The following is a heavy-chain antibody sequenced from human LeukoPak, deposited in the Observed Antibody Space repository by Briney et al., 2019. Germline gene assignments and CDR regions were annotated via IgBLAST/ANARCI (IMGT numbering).Heavy chain of an antibody. J-gene: IGHJ4*02. Sequence: GGSLRLSCAASGFTFSSYAMSWVRQAPGKRLEWVSAISGSGGSTYYADSVKGRFTISRDNSKNTLYLQMNSLRAEDTAVYYCAGGLDYGDYAFDYWGQGTLVTVSS. CDR3: AGGLDYGDYAFDY. CDR2: ISGSGGST. V-gene: IGHV3-23*01. D-gene: IGHD4-17*01. CDR1: GFTFSSYA.